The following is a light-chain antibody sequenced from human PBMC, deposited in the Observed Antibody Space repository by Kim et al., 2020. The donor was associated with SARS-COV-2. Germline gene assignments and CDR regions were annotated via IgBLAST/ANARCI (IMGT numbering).Light chain of an antibody. V-gene: IGLV3-21*04. J-gene: IGLJ3*02. CDR2: NDD. CDR3: QLWDTDTDHWV. CDR1: DIGSKD. Sequence: APGKTARITWGGNDIGSKDVHWYRRKTGQAPVLVINNDDERPSGIPERFSGSNSGNTATLTIGRAEAGDEADYYCQLWDTDTDHWVFGGGTQLTVL.